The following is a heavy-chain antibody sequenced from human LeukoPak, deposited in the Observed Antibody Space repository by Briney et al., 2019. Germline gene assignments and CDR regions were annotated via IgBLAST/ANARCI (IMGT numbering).Heavy chain of an antibody. Sequence: GGSLRLSCAASGFTFSSYAMSWVRQAPGKGLEWVSAISGSGGSTYYADSVKGRFSISRDNSKNTLYLQMNSLRAEDTAVYYCAKDWSLWFGDYYFDYWGQGTLVTVSS. V-gene: IGHV3-23*01. CDR2: ISGSGGST. J-gene: IGHJ4*02. D-gene: IGHD3-10*01. CDR1: GFTFSSYA. CDR3: AKDWSLWFGDYYFDY.